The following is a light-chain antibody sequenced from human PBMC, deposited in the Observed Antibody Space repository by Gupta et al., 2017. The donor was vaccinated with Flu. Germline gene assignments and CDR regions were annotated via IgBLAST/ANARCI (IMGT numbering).Light chain of an antibody. J-gene: IGLJ2*01. CDR2: DDS. CDR3: QVWDGNSVR. CDR1: NTGRKS. V-gene: IGLV3-21*02. Sequence: SYVLPQPPSVSAAPGQTAKITCGGTNTGRKSVHWYQQKPGQAPVLVVFDDSDRPAGIPERFSGSKSGSLATLTVGRVEAGDEDDYYCQVWDGNSVRFGGGTKLTVL.